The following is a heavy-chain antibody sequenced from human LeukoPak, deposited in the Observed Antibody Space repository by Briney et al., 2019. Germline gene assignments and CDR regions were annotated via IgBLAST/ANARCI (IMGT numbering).Heavy chain of an antibody. D-gene: IGHD2-21*02. V-gene: IGHV3-30*03. J-gene: IGHJ4*02. CDR3: ARDQNIVVVAASLNEVGY. Sequence: QSGGSLRLSCAASGFSFSNYGMHWVRQAPGKGLEWVAVISDNGSNKHYGDSVKGRFTISRDNSKNTLYLQMNSLRAEGTAVYYCARDQNIVVVAASLNEVGYWGQGTLVTVSS. CDR1: GFSFSNYG. CDR2: ISDNGSNK.